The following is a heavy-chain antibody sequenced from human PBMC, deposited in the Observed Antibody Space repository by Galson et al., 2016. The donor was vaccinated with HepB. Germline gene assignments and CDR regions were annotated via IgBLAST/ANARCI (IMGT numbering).Heavy chain of an antibody. CDR3: AKDVFTSGWPNVFDS. CDR1: GFTFNNAW. CDR2: ITGSGGVT. J-gene: IGHJ4*02. V-gene: IGHV3-23*01. Sequence: SLRLSCAVSGFTFNNAWMNWVRQSPGKGLEWVSAITGSGGVTYYADPVRGRFTISRDNPKNMVYLQMNSLRADDTATYYCAKDVFTSGWPNVFDSWGQGTLVAVSS. D-gene: IGHD6-19*01.